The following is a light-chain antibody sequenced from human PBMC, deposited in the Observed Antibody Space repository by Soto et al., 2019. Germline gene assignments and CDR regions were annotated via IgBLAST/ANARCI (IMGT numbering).Light chain of an antibody. V-gene: IGLV1-51*01. CDR2: DNN. J-gene: IGLJ3*02. CDR3: GTWDSSLSAGRV. CDR1: SSNIGNNY. Sequence: QSVLTQPPSVSAAPGQKVTISCSGISSNIGNNYVSWYQQLPGTAPKLLIYDNNKRPLGIPDRFSGSKSGTSATLGITGLQTGDEADYYCGTWDSSLSAGRVFGGGTKVTVL.